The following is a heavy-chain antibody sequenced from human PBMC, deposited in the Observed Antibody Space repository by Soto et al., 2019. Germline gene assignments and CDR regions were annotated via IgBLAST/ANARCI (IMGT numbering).Heavy chain of an antibody. CDR1: GGTFSSYA. CDR2: IIPIFGTA. J-gene: IGHJ4*02. CDR3: ARVRVRFLEWLGSEG. V-gene: IGHV1-69*12. D-gene: IGHD3-3*01. Sequence: QVQLVQSGAEAKKPWSSVKVSCKASGGTFSSYAISWVRQAPGQGLEWMGGIIPIFGTANYAQKFQGRVTITADASTSTDYMELSSLRSEDTAVYYCARVRVRFLEWLGSEGWGQGTLVTVSS.